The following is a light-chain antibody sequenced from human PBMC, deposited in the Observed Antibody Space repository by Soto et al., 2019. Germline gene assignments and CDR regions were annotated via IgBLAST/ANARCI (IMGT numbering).Light chain of an antibody. CDR3: QQSYSTPWT. V-gene: IGKV1-39*01. Sequence: QLTQSPSSLSASVGDRVTVSCRSSQNIDNYLNWYVQRPGKAPELLIYSTSNLKSGVPSRFRGSGYGTDFSLTINSLQSEDFATYYCQQSYSTPWTFGQGTKVDIK. CDR1: QNIDNY. CDR2: STS. J-gene: IGKJ1*01.